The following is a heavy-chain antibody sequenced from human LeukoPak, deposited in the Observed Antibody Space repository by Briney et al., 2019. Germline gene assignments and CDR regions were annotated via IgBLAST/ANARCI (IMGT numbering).Heavy chain of an antibody. Sequence: GESLRLSCAASGFTFNRYWIHWVRQAPGKGLEWVSRLNPDGSTTTYAASVKGRFTISRDNAKNTLYLQMNSLRAEDTAVYFCARVAVGEYNFHHWGQGTLVTVSS. J-gene: IGHJ4*02. D-gene: IGHD6-19*01. CDR2: LNPDGSTT. V-gene: IGHV3-74*01. CDR1: GFTFNRYW. CDR3: ARVAVGEYNFHH.